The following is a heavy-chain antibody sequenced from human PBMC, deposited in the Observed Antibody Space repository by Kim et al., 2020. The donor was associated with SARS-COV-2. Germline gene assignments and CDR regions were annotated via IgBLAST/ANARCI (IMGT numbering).Heavy chain of an antibody. CDR3: TRDYYYGSGSHDAFDI. V-gene: IGHV6-1*01. J-gene: IGHJ3*02. Sequence: VAVKSRITINADTSKNQFSLQMNSVTPEDTAVYHCTRDYYYGSGSHDAFDIWGQGTMVTVSS. D-gene: IGHD3-10*01.